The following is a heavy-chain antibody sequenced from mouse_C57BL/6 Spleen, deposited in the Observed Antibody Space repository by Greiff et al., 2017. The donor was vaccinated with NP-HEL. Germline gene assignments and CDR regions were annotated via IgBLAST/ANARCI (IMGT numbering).Heavy chain of an antibody. CDR3: ARSRYDYDYAMDY. Sequence: VQLQQSGAELARPGASVKMSCKASGYTFTSYTMHWVKQRPGQGLEWIGYINPSSGYTKYNQKFKDKATLTADKSSSTAYMQLSSLTSEDSAVYYCARSRYDYDYAMDYWGQGTSVTVSS. CDR1: GYTFTSYT. V-gene: IGHV1-4*01. D-gene: IGHD2-4*01. J-gene: IGHJ4*01. CDR2: INPSSGYT.